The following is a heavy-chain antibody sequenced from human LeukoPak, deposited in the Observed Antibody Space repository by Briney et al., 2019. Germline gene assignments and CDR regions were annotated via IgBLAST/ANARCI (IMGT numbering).Heavy chain of an antibody. V-gene: IGHV3-23*01. CDR1: GFTFSGYA. D-gene: IGHD3-10*01. Sequence: PGGSLRLSCAASGFTFSGYAMTWVRQAPGKGLEWVSFISSNGGSTYYADSVKGRFTISRDNSKNTLYLQMNSLRAEDKAMYYCAKDLVTGSLDYWGQGTLVTVSS. J-gene: IGHJ4*02. CDR3: AKDLVTGSLDY. CDR2: ISSNGGST.